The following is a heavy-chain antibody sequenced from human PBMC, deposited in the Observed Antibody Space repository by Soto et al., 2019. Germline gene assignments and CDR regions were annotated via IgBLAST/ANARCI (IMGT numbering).Heavy chain of an antibody. D-gene: IGHD6-19*01. CDR2: ISGSGST. CDR1: GFNFNNFA. V-gene: IGHV3-23*01. J-gene: IGHJ4*02. Sequence: GGSLRLSCGASGFNFNNFAMSWVRQAPGKGLEWVSTISGSGSTYYTDSVKGRFTISRDNSKNTLYLQMNSLRAEDTAVYYCAKDIKIAVAGSFDYWGQGTLVTVSS. CDR3: AKDIKIAVAGSFDY.